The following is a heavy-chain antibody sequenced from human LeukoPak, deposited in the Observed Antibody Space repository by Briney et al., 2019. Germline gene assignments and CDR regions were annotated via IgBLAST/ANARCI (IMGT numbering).Heavy chain of an antibody. CDR2: FYSADSDT. Sequence: GAPLQISCQASGSIFTHYWIGWVRQVPGKGVETMGIFYSADSDTTYTPSFQAQFTTSPEKSITTFYLQWSSLKASDTAMYYCARQSRDGSKTRGYYFDYWGQGTLVTVSS. CDR1: GSIFTHYW. D-gene: IGHD3-10*01. V-gene: IGHV5-51*01. CDR3: ARQSRDGSKTRGYYFDY. J-gene: IGHJ4*02.